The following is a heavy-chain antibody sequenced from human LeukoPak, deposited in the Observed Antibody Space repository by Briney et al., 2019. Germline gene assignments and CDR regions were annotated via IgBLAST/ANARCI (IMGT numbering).Heavy chain of an antibody. V-gene: IGHV3-11*01. CDR3: ARDVRGVIVLTNAFDI. J-gene: IGHJ3*02. CDR2: ISSSGSTI. CDR1: GFTFSDYY. D-gene: IGHD3-16*02. Sequence: GGSLRLSCAASGFTFSDYYMSWIRQAPGKGLEWVSYISSSGSTIYYADSVKGRFTISRDNAKNSLYLQMNSLRAEDTAVYYCARDVRGVIVLTNAFDIWGQGTMVTVSS.